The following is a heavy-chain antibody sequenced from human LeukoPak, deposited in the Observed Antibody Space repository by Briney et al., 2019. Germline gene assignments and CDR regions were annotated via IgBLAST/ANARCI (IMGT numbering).Heavy chain of an antibody. V-gene: IGHV3-23*01. CDR3: ARLGFYSSGGFLYYYYYYMDI. CDR2: ISGSGGST. J-gene: IGHJ6*03. Sequence: GGSLRLSCAASGFTFSSYGMSWVRQAPGKGLEWVSAISGSGGSTYYADSVKGRFTISRDNSKNTLYLQMNSLRAEDTAVYYCARLGFYSSGGFLYYYYYYMDIWGKGTTVTVSS. CDR1: GFTFSSYG. D-gene: IGHD6-19*01.